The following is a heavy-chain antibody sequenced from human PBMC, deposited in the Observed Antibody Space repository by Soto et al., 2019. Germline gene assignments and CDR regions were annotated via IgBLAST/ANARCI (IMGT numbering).Heavy chain of an antibody. CDR2: IYYSGST. V-gene: IGHV4-39*01. Sequence: SETLSLTCTVSGGSISSSSYYWGWIRQPPGKGLEWIGSIYYSGSTYYNPSLKSRVTISVDTSKNQFSLKLSSVTAADTAVYYCARPYYYDSSGPRQMDVWGQGTKVTVSS. CDR1: GGSISSSSYY. D-gene: IGHD3-22*01. CDR3: ARPYYYDSSGPRQMDV. J-gene: IGHJ6*02.